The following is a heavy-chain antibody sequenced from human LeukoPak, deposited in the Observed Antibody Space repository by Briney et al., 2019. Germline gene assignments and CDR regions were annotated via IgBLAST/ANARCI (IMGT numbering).Heavy chain of an antibody. J-gene: IGHJ4*02. CDR3: ARDRCSGGSCKYYFDY. D-gene: IGHD2-15*01. CDR1: GFTFSSYS. CDR2: ISSSSGYI. Sequence: GGSLRLSCAASGFTFSSYSMNWVRQAPGKGLEWVSSISSSSGYIYYADSVKGRFTISRDNAKNSLYLQMNSLRAEDTAVYYCARDRCSGGSCKYYFDYWGQGTLVTVSS. V-gene: IGHV3-21*01.